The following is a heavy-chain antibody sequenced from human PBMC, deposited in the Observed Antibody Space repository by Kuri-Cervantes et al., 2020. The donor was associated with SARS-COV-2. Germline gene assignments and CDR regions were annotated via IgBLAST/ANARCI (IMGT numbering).Heavy chain of an antibody. J-gene: IGHJ3*01. CDR2: ISSSGTTT. V-gene: IGHV3-11*04. D-gene: IGHD3-3*01. CDR1: GFTFSDYY. Sequence: GGSLRLSCAASGFTFSDYYMHWIRQAPGKGLEWVSYISSSGTTTYYADSVKGRFTISRDNAKKSLYVQMNSLRAVDTAVYYCARAGERCYDFWSGHLPNDAVDVWGRGTMVTVSS. CDR3: ARAGERCYDFWSGHLPNDAVDV.